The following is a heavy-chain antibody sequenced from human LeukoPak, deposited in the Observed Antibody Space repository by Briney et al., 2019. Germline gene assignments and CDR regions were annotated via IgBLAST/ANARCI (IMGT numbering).Heavy chain of an antibody. Sequence: GASVKVSCKASGGTFSSYAISRVRQAPGQGLEWMGWISAYNGNTNYAQKLQGRVTMTTDTSTSTAYMELSRLRSDDTAVYYCASTPTTVTPSDAFDIWGQGTMVTVSS. V-gene: IGHV1-18*01. CDR3: ASTPTTVTPSDAFDI. CDR1: GGTFSSYA. D-gene: IGHD4-17*01. J-gene: IGHJ3*02. CDR2: ISAYNGNT.